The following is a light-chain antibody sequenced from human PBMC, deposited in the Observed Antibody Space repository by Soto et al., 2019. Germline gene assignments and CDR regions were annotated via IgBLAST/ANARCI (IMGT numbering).Light chain of an antibody. CDR2: DVS. CDR3: CSYAGSSYV. J-gene: IGLJ1*01. CDR1: SIDVGGYNY. Sequence: QSALTQPRSVSGSPGQSVTISCTGTSIDVGGYNYVSWYQQHPGKAPKLMIYDVSKRPSGVPDRFSGSKSGNTASLTISGLQAEDEADYYCCSYAGSSYVFGTGTKGTVL. V-gene: IGLV2-11*01.